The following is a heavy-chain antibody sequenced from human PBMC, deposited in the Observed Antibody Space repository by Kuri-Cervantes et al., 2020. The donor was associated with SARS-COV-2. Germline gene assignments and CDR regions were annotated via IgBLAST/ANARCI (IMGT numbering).Heavy chain of an antibody. CDR2: ISSNGGST. CDR1: GFTFSSYS. V-gene: IGHV3-64*02. D-gene: IGHD2-2*02. Sequence: GGSLRLSCAASGFTFSSYSMHWVRQAPGKGLEYVSAISSNGGSTYYPDSVKGRFTISRDNSKNTLYLQMGSLRAEDMAVYYCARGGHYCSSTSCYMPGDYWGQGTLVTVSS. CDR3: ARGGHYCSSTSCYMPGDY. J-gene: IGHJ4*02.